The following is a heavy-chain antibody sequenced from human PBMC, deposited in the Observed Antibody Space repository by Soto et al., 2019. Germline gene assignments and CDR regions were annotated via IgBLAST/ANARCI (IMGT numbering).Heavy chain of an antibody. D-gene: IGHD1-20*01. J-gene: IGHJ4*02. CDR2: IYWDDDK. V-gene: IGHV2-5*02. CDR3: AHADNWNKGYYFDY. CDR1: GFSLSPRGVG. Sequence: QITLKESGPPLVKPTQTLTLTCTFSGFSLSPRGVGVGWIRQPPGKALEWLALIYWDDDKRYSPSLKSRLTITKDTSKNQVVLTMTNMDPMDTATYYCAHADNWNKGYYFDYWGQGALVTVSS.